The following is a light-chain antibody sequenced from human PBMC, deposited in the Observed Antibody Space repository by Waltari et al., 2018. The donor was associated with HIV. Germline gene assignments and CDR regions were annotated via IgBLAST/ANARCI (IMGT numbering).Light chain of an antibody. CDR3: MQALQTRLT. V-gene: IGKV2-28*01. CDR2: LGS. Sequence: DVVMTQSPLSLPVTPGGPASIPYRSSQSLLHSNGYNYLDWYLQKPGQSPQLLIYLGSNRASGVPDRFIGSGSGTDFTLKISRVEAEDVGIYYCMQALQTRLTFGGGTKVEIK. J-gene: IGKJ4*01. CDR1: QSLLHSNGYNY.